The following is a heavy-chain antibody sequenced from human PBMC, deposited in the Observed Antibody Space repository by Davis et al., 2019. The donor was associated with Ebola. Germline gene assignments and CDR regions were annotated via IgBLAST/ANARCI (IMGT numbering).Heavy chain of an antibody. CDR3: ARKGSGSPIPDNDFDY. D-gene: IGHD3-10*01. Sequence: ASVTVSFKASVYTFTSYYINWVRQATGQGLAGMGLINPNSGGTNYAQKFQGWVTMTRDTSISTAYMEVSRLRSDDTAVYYCARKGSGSPIPDNDFDYWGQGTMVTVSS. J-gene: IGHJ4*02. CDR2: INPNSGGT. V-gene: IGHV1-2*04. CDR1: VYTFTSYY.